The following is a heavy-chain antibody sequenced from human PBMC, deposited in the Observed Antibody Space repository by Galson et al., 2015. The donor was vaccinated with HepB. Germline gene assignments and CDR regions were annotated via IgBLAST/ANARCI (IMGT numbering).Heavy chain of an antibody. V-gene: IGHV3-48*01. CDR2: ISSSSSTI. J-gene: IGHJ6*02. Sequence: NWVRQAPGKGLEWVSYISSSSSTIYYADSVKGRFTISRDNAKNSLYLRMNSLRAEDTAVYYCARVVVRGVIYYYYGMDVWGQGTTVTVSS. CDR3: ARVVVRGVIYYYYGMDV. D-gene: IGHD3-10*01.